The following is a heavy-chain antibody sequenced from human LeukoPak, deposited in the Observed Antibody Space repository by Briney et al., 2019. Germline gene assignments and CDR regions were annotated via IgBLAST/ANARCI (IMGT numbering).Heavy chain of an antibody. CDR3: ARSLGTYWGKDFLNWFDP. Sequence: ASVKVSCKASGYTFTGYYMHWVRQAPGQGLEWMGWINPNSGNTGYTQKFQGRVTMTRNTSLSTAYMELTSLKSEDTAVYYCARSLGTYWGKDFLNWFDPWGQGTLVTVSS. CDR2: INPNSGNT. J-gene: IGHJ5*02. CDR1: GYTFTGYY. V-gene: IGHV1-8*02. D-gene: IGHD3-16*01.